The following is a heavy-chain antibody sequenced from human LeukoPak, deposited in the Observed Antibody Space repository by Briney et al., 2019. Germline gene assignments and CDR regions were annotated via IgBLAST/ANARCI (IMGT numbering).Heavy chain of an antibody. CDR3: AKDEGDYYGSGSLAY. D-gene: IGHD3-10*01. V-gene: IGHV3-23*01. J-gene: IGHJ4*02. CDR2: ISGSGGSI. Sequence: GGSLRLSCAASGFTFSSYAMGWVRQAPGKGLEWVSAISGSGGSIQYADSVKGRFTISRDNSKSTLFLQMNSLRAEDTAVYYCAKDEGDYYGSGSLAYWGQGTLVTVSS. CDR1: GFTFSSYA.